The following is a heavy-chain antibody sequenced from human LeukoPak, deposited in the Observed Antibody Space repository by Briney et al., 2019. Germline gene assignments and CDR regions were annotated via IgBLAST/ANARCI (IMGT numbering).Heavy chain of an antibody. CDR2: INHSGST. Sequence: KPSETLSLTCTVSGGSISSYYWSWIRQPPGKGLEWIGEINHSGSTNYNPSLKSRVTISVDTSKNQFSLKLSSVTAADTAVYYCARSGWYYFDYWGQGTLVTVSS. CDR1: GGSISSYY. V-gene: IGHV4-34*01. CDR3: ARSGWYYFDY. J-gene: IGHJ4*02. D-gene: IGHD2-15*01.